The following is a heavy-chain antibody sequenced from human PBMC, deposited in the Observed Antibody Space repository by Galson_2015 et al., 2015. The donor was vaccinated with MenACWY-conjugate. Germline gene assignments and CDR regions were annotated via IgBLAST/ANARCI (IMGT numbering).Heavy chain of an antibody. CDR3: AREAYSGYDYYFDY. CDR2: IKQDGSEK. D-gene: IGHD5-12*01. J-gene: IGHJ4*02. Sequence: LRLSCAASGFTFSSYWMSWVRQAPGKGLEWVANIKQDGSEKYYVDSVKGRFTISRGNAKNSLYLQMNSLRAEDTAVYYCAREAYSGYDYYFDYWGQGTLVTVSS. CDR1: GFTFSSYW. V-gene: IGHV3-7*03.